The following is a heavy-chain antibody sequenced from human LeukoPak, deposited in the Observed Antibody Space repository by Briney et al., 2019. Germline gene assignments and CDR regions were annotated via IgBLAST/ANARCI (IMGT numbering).Heavy chain of an antibody. J-gene: IGHJ3*02. CDR1: GGSISSYY. D-gene: IGHD3-3*01. CDR3: ARVPFLEWYDITTQDAFDI. CDR2: IYYSGST. V-gene: IGHV4-59*01. Sequence: SETLSLTCTVSGGSISSYYWSWIRQPPGKGLEWIGYIYYSGSTNYNPSLKSRVTISVDTSKNQFSLKLSSVTAADTAVYYCARVPFLEWYDITTQDAFDIWGQGTMVTVSS.